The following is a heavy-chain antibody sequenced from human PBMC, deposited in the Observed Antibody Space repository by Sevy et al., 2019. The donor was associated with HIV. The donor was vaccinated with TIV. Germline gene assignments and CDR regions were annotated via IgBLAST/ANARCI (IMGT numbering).Heavy chain of an antibody. Sequence: GGSLSLSCAASGFTFSSYGMHWVRQAPGKGLEWVAVIWYDGSNKYYADSVKGRFTISRDNSKNTLYLQMNSLRAEDTAVYYCASYGGSYFSKSDAFDIWGQGTMVTV. D-gene: IGHD1-26*01. J-gene: IGHJ3*02. V-gene: IGHV3-33*01. CDR2: IWYDGSNK. CDR3: ASYGGSYFSKSDAFDI. CDR1: GFTFSSYG.